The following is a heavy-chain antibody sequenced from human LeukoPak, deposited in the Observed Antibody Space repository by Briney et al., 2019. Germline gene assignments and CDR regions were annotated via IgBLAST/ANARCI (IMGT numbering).Heavy chain of an antibody. V-gene: IGHV3-7*01. CDR2: IQQDGSEE. J-gene: IGHJ4*02. D-gene: IGHD1-26*01. Sequence: PGGSLRLSCAASGFTFSTYWMSWVRQAPGKGLEWVANIQQDGSEEYYVDSVKGRFTISRDNAKNSLYLQMNSLRAEDTAVYYCARDKIVGATHFDYWGQGTLVTVSS. CDR1: GFTFSTYW. CDR3: ARDKIVGATHFDY.